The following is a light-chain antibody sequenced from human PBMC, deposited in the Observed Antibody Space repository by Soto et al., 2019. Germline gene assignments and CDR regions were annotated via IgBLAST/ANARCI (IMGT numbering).Light chain of an antibody. CDR1: QSISSW. Sequence: EIQMTQSPSTLSATAGDRVTITCRASQSISSWLAWYQHKPGKAPKLLIYDASNLDSGVPSRFSGSGSGTEFSLTIRNLQPNDCATYYCQQYENYWTFGQGTRVEIK. J-gene: IGKJ1*01. CDR3: QQYENYWT. V-gene: IGKV1-5*01. CDR2: DAS.